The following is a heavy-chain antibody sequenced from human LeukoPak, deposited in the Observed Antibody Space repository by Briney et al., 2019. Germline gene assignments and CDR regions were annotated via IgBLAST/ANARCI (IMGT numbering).Heavy chain of an antibody. V-gene: IGHV3-7*01. Sequence: GGSLRLSCAASGFTFSSYWMSWVRQAPGKGLEWVANIKQGGSEEGYVDFVKGRFTISRDNAKNSLYLQMNSLRAEDTAVYYCASSPMTTADAFDIWGQGTMVTVSS. CDR3: ASSPMTTADAFDI. CDR1: GFTFSSYW. D-gene: IGHD4-17*01. J-gene: IGHJ3*02. CDR2: IKQGGSEE.